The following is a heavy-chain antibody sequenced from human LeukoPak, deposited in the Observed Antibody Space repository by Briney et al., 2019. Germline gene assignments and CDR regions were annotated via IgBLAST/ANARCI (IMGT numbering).Heavy chain of an antibody. CDR2: ISNNGGRI. V-gene: IGHV3-23*01. D-gene: IGHD6-19*01. CDR3: AKDIGYSSGWTFDY. CDR1: GFTFSSYA. Sequence: GGSLRLSCAASGFTFSSYAMSWVRQAPGKGLEWVSTISNNGGRIYYADSVKGRFTISRHNSKNTLYLQMNSLRAEDTAVYYCAKDIGYSSGWTFDYWGQGTLVTVSS. J-gene: IGHJ4*02.